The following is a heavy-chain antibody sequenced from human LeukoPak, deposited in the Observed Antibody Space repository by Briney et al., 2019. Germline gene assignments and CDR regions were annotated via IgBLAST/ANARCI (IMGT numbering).Heavy chain of an antibody. CDR2: ISYDGSNK. V-gene: IGHV3-30*03. J-gene: IGHJ4*02. D-gene: IGHD6-13*01. CDR1: GFTFSSYG. CDR3: ARDELQGIAAAGTY. Sequence: GGSLRLSCAASGFTFSSYGMHWVRQAPGKGLEWVAVISYDGSNKYYADSVKGRFTISRDNSKNTLYLQVNSLRAEDTAVYYCARDELQGIAAAGTYWGQGTLVTVSS.